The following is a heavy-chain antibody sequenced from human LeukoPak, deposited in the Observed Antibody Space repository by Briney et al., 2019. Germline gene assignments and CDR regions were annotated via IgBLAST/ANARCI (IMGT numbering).Heavy chain of an antibody. CDR2: IIPIFGTA. Sequence: SVKVSCKASGGTFSSYAISWVRQAPGQGLEWMGGIIPIFGTANYALKFQGRVTITADESTSTAYMELSSLRSEDTAVYYCAREGVGSYGSFAYWGQGTLVTVSS. CDR1: GGTFSSYA. CDR3: AREGVGSYGSFAY. J-gene: IGHJ4*02. D-gene: IGHD5-18*01. V-gene: IGHV1-69*13.